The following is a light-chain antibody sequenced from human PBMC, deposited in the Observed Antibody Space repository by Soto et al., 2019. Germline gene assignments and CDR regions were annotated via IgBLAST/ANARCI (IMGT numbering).Light chain of an antibody. CDR3: QLSDSSFT. CDR1: QSIRTY. V-gene: IGKV1-39*01. Sequence: IQMTPSPSSLCASVGDRVTIPCRASQSIRTYLNWYQQKPGKAPKLLIYAASSLQSGVPSRFSGSGSGTDFTLTISSLQPDDFATYYCQLSDSSFTFGQGTRREIK. CDR2: AAS. J-gene: IGKJ5*01.